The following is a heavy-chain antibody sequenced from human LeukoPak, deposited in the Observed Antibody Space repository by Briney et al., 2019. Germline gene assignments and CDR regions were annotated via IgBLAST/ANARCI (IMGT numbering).Heavy chain of an antibody. CDR1: GGSFSGYY. CDR2: INHSGST. D-gene: IGHD2-15*01. J-gene: IGHJ6*02. CDR3: ARGRNPRTAGYCSGGSCYRIGMDV. Sequence: SETLSLTCAVYGGSFSGYYWSWIRQPPGKGLEWIGEINHSGSTNYNPSLKSRVNISVDTSKDQFSLKLSSVTAADTAVYYCARGRNPRTAGYCSGGSCYRIGMDVWGQGTTVTVSS. V-gene: IGHV4-34*01.